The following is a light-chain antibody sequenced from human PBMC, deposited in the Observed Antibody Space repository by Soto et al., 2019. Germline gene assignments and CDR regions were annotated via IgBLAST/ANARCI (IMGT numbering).Light chain of an antibody. J-gene: IGKJ2*01. V-gene: IGKV3-11*01. CDR2: DAS. CDR3: QQRSNWPS. CDR1: QSVSSY. Sequence: EIVLTQSPATLSLSPGERATLSCRASQSVSSYLACYQQKPGQAPRLLIYDASNRATGIPARFSGSWSGTVFTLIISRLEPEYLAFYYCQQRSNWPSFGQGTKLEIK.